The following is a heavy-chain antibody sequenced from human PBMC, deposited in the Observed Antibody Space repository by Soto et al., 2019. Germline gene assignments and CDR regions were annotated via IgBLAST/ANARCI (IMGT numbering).Heavy chain of an antibody. J-gene: IGHJ3*02. Sequence: SQTLSLTCAISGDSASGNSAAWNWIRRSPSRGLEWLGRTYYRSKWYNDYAVSVKSRITINPDTSKNQFSLQLNSVTPEDTAVYYCARDMVPYSSGWSRAFDIWGQGTMVTVSS. D-gene: IGHD6-19*01. V-gene: IGHV6-1*01. CDR1: GDSASGNSAA. CDR3: ARDMVPYSSGWSRAFDI. CDR2: TYYRSKWYN.